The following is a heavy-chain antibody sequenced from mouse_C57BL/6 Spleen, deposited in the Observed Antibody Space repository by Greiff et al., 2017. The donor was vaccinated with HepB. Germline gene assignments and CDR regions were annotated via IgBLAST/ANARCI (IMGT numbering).Heavy chain of an antibody. CDR1: GYTFTDYN. D-gene: IGHD1-1*01. CDR3: ARWRDYGSSLYWYFDV. J-gene: IGHJ1*03. CDR2: INPNNGGT. Sequence: EVKLVESGPELVKPGASVKMSCKASGYTFTDYNMHWVKQSHGKSLEWIGYINPNNGGTSYNQKFKGKATLTVNKSSSTAYMELRSLTSEDSAVYYCARWRDYGSSLYWYFDVWGTGTTVTVSS. V-gene: IGHV1-22*01.